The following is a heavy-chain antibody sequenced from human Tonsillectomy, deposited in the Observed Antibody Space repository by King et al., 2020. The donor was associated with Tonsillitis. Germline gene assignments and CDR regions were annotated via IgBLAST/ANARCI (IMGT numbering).Heavy chain of an antibody. J-gene: IGHJ4*02. V-gene: IGHV4-39*01. D-gene: IGHD2/OR15-2a*01. Sequence: LQLQESGPGLVKPSETLSLTCTVSGGSIGSSSHYWGWIRQSPGKGLEWIGFLHFSGSTYYNPSLKSRVTISLDTPKNQFSLKLTSVTAADTAVYYCARPQSFYRSSSNPDYFDYWGQGTLVTVSS. CDR1: GGSIGSSSHY. CDR2: LHFSGST. CDR3: ARPQSFYRSSSNPDYFDY.